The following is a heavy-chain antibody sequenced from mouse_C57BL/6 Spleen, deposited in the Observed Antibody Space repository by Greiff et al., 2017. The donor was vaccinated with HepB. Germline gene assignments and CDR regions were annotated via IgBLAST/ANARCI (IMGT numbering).Heavy chain of an antibody. CDR1: GYAFSSYW. CDR3: ARCDGGYGSFYAMDY. Sequence: QVQLKESGAELVKPGASVKISCKAPGYAFSSYWMNWVKQRPGKGLEWIGQIYPGDGDTNYNGKFKGKATLTADKSSSTAYMQLSSLTSEDSAVYFCARCDGGYGSFYAMDYWGQGTSVTVSS. D-gene: IGHD1-1*02. CDR2: IYPGDGDT. J-gene: IGHJ4*01. V-gene: IGHV1-80*01.